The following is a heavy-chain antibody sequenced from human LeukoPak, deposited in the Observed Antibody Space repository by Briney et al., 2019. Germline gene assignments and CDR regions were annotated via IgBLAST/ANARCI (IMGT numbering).Heavy chain of an antibody. CDR2: IYPADSDT. CDR3: ARAGLDFGFGQLDIDY. Sequence: GESLRISCKGSESSFSTYWIGWVRQIPGKGLEWMGIIYPADSDTRYSPSFQGQVTISVDKSLSTAYLQWSSLQASDSAMYYCARAGLDFGFGQLDIDYWGQGTLVTVSS. CDR1: ESSFSTYW. V-gene: IGHV5-51*01. D-gene: IGHD3-10*01. J-gene: IGHJ4*02.